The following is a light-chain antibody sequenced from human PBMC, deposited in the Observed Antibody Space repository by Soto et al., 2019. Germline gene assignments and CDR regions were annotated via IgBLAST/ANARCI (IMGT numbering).Light chain of an antibody. V-gene: IGLV2-14*01. Sequence: QSALTQPASVSGSPGQSITISCTGTSGDVGGYYYVSWYQQLPGKAPKLMISEVSNRPSGVSNRFSGSKSGNTASLTISGLQAEDEADYYCSSYTTSNTYVFGTGTQLTVL. J-gene: IGLJ1*01. CDR2: EVS. CDR1: SGDVGGYYY. CDR3: SSYTTSNTYV.